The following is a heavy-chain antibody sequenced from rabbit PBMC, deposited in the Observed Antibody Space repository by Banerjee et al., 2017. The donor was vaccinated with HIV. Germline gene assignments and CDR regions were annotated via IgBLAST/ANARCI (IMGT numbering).Heavy chain of an antibody. D-gene: IGHD4-2*01. CDR1: GFSFSSVYD. Sequence: QQLVESGGDLVKPGASLTLTCTASGFSFSSVYDMCWVRQAPGKGLEWIACIGTADGNTFYANWAKGRFTISKTPSTTVTLQMTSLTAADTATYFCARRADYAGGGNFNLWGQGTLDTVS. CDR3: ARRADYAGGGNFNL. J-gene: IGHJ4*01. CDR2: IGTADGNT. V-gene: IGHV1S40*01.